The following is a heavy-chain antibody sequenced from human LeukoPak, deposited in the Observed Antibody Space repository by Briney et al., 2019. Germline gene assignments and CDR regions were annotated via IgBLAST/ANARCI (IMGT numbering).Heavy chain of an antibody. CDR1: GFTFSSYW. J-gene: IGHJ4*02. CDR3: AKAVYYYDSSGYYLFDY. Sequence: QSGGSLRLSCAASGFTFSSYWMHWVRQAPGKGLEWVSAISGSGGSTYYADSVKGRFTISRDNSKNTLYLQMNSLRAEDTAVYYCAKAVYYYDSSGYYLFDYWGQGTLVTVSS. CDR2: ISGSGGST. D-gene: IGHD3-22*01. V-gene: IGHV3-23*01.